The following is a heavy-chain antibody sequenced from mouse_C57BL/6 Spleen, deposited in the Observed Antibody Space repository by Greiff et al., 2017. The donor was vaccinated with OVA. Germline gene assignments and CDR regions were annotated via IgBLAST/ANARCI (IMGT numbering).Heavy chain of an antibody. D-gene: IGHD2-1*01. J-gene: IGHJ4*01. CDR2: IDPEDGDT. V-gene: IGHV14-2*01. CDR3: AREGRDGNYVEGY. CDR1: GFNIKDYY. Sequence: EVKLMESGAELVKPGASVKLSCTASGFNIKDYYMNWVKQRTEQGLEWIGRIDPEDGDTKYAPKFKGKATITADTSSNTAYLQLSSLTSEATAVYYGAREGRDGNYVEGYGGQRTSVTVSS.